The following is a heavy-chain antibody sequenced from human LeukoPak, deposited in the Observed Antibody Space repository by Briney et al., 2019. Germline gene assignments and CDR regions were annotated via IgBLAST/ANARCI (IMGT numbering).Heavy chain of an antibody. J-gene: IGHJ2*01. D-gene: IGHD2/OR15-2a*01. V-gene: IGHV3-48*02. CDR1: GFTFSRYS. CDR3: ARDLWPPKWYFDL. Sequence: GGSLRLSCAASGFTFSRYSMHWVRQAPGKGQDWLSYIGSHSDTIYYADSVQGRFTISRANAKNSLYLQMNSLRDEDTAVYYCARDLWPPKWYFDLWGRGTLVTVSA. CDR2: IGSHSDTI.